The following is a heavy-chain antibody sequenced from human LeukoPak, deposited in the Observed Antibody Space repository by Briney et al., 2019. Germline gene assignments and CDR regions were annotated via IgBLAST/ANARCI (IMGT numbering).Heavy chain of an antibody. J-gene: IGHJ4*02. CDR1: SGSISSSSYY. D-gene: IGHD3-10*01. CDR2: IYYSGST. V-gene: IGHV4-39*01. Sequence: SETLSLTCTVSSGSISSSSYYWGWIRQPPGKGLEWIGSIYYSGSTYYNPSLKSRVTISVDTSKNQFSLKLSSVTAAYTAVYYCAGSHGSGSYYNNQNWGQGTLVTVSS. CDR3: AGSHGSGSYYNNQN.